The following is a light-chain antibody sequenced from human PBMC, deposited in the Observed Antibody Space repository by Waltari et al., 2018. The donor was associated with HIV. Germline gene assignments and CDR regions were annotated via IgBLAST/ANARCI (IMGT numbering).Light chain of an antibody. CDR1: SGSVSTSNY. Sequence: QTVVTQETSFSVSPGGTVTLTCGLSSGSVSTSNYPSWYQQTPGQPPRTLIHSTNSRSSGVPDPFSGSILGNKAALTITGAQAYDESDYYCVLFVGSGIWVFGGGTKLTVL. J-gene: IGLJ3*02. CDR3: VLFVGSGIWV. CDR2: STN. V-gene: IGLV8-61*01.